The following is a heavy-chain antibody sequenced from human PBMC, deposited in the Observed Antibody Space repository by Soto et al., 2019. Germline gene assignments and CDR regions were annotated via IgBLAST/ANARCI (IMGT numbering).Heavy chain of an antibody. Sequence: PGGSLRLCCAASGVIFSSYGMHWVRQAPGKGLEWVAVIWYDGSNTYYADPVKGRFTISRDNSKNTLFLQMNSLRDEDTAAYYCASSAAWGRGTLVTVSS. CDR3: ASSAA. D-gene: IGHD6-19*01. J-gene: IGHJ5*02. CDR1: GVIFSSYG. CDR2: IWYDGSNT. V-gene: IGHV3-33*01.